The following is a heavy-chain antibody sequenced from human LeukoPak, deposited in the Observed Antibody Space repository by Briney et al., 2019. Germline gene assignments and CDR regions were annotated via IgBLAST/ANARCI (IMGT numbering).Heavy chain of an antibody. Sequence: GGSLRLSCAASGFTFSSYGMHWVRPAPGKGLEWVAVISYDGSNKYYADSVKGRFTISRDNSKNTLYLQMNSLRAEDTAVYYCAKDGPGNYYDSSGYAALDYWGQGTLVTVSS. CDR2: ISYDGSNK. V-gene: IGHV3-30*18. J-gene: IGHJ4*02. CDR1: GFTFSSYG. D-gene: IGHD3-22*01. CDR3: AKDGPGNYYDSSGYAALDY.